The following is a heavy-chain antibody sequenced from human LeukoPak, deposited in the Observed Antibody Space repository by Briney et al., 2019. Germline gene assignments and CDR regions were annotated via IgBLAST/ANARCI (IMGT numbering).Heavy chain of an antibody. V-gene: IGHV1-2*02. CDR2: INPNSGGT. J-gene: IGHJ4*02. CDR3: ARAPSLVFQDSSWYIY. Sequence: GSSVKVSCKASGGTFSSYAISWVRQAPGQGLEWMGWINPNSGGTNYAQKFQGRVTMTRDTSISTAYMELSRLRSDDTAVYYCARAPSLVFQDSSWYIYWGQGTLVTVSS. D-gene: IGHD6-13*01. CDR1: GGTFSSYA.